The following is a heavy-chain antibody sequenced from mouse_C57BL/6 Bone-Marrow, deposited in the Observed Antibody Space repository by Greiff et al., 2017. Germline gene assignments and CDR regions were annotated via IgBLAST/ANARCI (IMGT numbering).Heavy chain of an antibody. Sequence: EVQLVESGGGLVQPKGSLKLSCAASGFSFNTYAMNWVRQAPGKGLEWVARIRSKSNNYATYYADSVKDRFTISRDDSESMLYLQMNNLKTEDTDMYYGVRHPDYYGRSCYAMDYWGQGTSVTVSS. J-gene: IGHJ4*01. CDR3: VRHPDYYGRSCYAMDY. D-gene: IGHD1-1*01. V-gene: IGHV10-1*01. CDR2: IRSKSNNYAT. CDR1: GFSFNTYA.